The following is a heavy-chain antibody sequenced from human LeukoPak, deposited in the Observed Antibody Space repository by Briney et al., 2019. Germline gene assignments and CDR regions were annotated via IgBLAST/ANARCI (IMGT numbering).Heavy chain of an antibody. CDR1: GGSISSSSYY. V-gene: IGHV4-39*01. D-gene: IGHD3-22*01. CDR3: ARHVSERVGYYPRDDAFDI. J-gene: IGHJ3*02. Sequence: SETLSLTCTVSGGSISSSSYYWDWIRQSPGKGLEWIGNIYSGGSTYYTPSLKSRVTISVDTSKNQFSLKLSSVSAADTAIYFCARHVSERVGYYPRDDAFDIWGQGTMVTVSS. CDR2: IYSGGST.